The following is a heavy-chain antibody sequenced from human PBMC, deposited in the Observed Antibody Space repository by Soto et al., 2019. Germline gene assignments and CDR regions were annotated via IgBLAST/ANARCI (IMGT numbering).Heavy chain of an antibody. J-gene: IGHJ6*02. D-gene: IGHD6-13*01. Sequence: QVQLQESGPGLVKPSQTLSLTCTVSGGSISSGGYYWSWIRQHPGKGLEWIGYIYYSGSTYYNPSLKSRVTISVDAAKNPFSLKLSSVTAADTAVYYCARDLQYSRLFYGMDVWGQGTTVTVSS. V-gene: IGHV4-31*03. CDR2: IYYSGST. CDR1: GGSISSGGYY. CDR3: ARDLQYSRLFYGMDV.